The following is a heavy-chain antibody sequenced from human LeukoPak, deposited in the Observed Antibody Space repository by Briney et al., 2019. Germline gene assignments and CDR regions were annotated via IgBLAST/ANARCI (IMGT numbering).Heavy chain of an antibody. D-gene: IGHD3-9*01. Sequence: ASVKVSCKASGGTFSSYAISWVRPAPGQGLEWMGGIIPIFGTANYAQKFQGRVTITADESTSTVYMELSSLRSRDTAVYYCASLNTPHSDILTGYTRYYYGIDVWGQGTTVTVSS. J-gene: IGHJ6*02. CDR2: IIPIFGTA. CDR1: GGTFSSYA. CDR3: ASLNTPHSDILTGYTRYYYGIDV. V-gene: IGHV1-69*13.